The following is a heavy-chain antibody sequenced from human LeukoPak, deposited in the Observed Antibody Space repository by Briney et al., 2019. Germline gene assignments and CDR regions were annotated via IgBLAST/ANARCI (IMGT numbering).Heavy chain of an antibody. CDR3: ARSYCSSTSCYAVIGWFDP. Sequence: GASVKVSCKASGYTFTSYGISWVRQAPGQGLEWMGWISAYNGNTNYAQKLQSRVTMTTDTSTSTAYMELRSLRSDDTAVYYCARSYCSSTSCYAVIGWFDPWGQGTLATVSS. D-gene: IGHD2-2*01. CDR2: ISAYNGNT. J-gene: IGHJ5*02. CDR1: GYTFTSYG. V-gene: IGHV1-18*01.